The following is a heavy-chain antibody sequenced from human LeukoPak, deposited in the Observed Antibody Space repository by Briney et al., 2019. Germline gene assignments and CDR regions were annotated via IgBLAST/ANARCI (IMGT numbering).Heavy chain of an antibody. J-gene: IGHJ1*01. D-gene: IGHD2-8*02. CDR2: IIHILSRA. Sequence: SVTVSFTSSVDSFSSYGISWMWQAPGQGLEWMGRIIHILSRANDAQNFQGRVTITADRATSTAYSVLSSLRSEDTAVYYCARGTGSVRRRRRHLGGQGPRVSLFS. V-gene: IGHV1-69*04. CDR3: ARGTGSVRRRRRHL. CDR1: VDSFSSYG.